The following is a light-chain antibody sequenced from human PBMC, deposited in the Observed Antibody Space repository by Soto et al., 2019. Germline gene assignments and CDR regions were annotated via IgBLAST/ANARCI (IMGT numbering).Light chain of an antibody. V-gene: IGKV1-5*03. J-gene: IGKJ4*01. Sequence: DIQMTQSPSTLSASVGGRVTITCRASQSISSWLAWYQQKPGKAPKLLMYRASSLESGVPSRFSGSGSGTEFTLTISSLQPDDFATYYCQHYYSSSPTFGGGTKVEIK. CDR3: QHYYSSSPT. CDR2: RAS. CDR1: QSISSW.